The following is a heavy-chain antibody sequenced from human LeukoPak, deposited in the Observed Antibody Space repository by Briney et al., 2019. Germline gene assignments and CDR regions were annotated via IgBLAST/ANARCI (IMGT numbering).Heavy chain of an antibody. D-gene: IGHD6-13*01. CDR2: IYPGDSDT. CDR3: ARHGDSSSRYEDAFDI. CDR1: GYSFTSYW. Sequence: GESLQISCKGSGYSFTSYWIGWVRQMPGKGLEWMGIIYPGDSDTRYSPSFQGQVTISADKSISTAYLQWSSLKASDTAMYYCARHGDSSSRYEDAFDIWGQGTMVTVSS. V-gene: IGHV5-51*01. J-gene: IGHJ3*02.